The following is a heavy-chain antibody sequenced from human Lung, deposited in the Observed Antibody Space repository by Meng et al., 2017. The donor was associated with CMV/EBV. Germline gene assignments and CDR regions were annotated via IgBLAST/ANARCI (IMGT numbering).Heavy chain of an antibody. CDR1: GDSITTHNNY. D-gene: IGHD1-14*01. V-gene: IGHV4-39*01. J-gene: IGHJ4*02. Sequence: SETXSLTCSVSGDSITTHNNYWGWIRQPPGKGLEWIGRISYTGNIHSNPSLASRVTMSVDTSKNQFSLRLTPVTVADTAAYYCAKQLAPNGAYITENFDSWXQGTXVTVSS. CDR3: AKQLAPNGAYITENFDS. CDR2: ISYTGNI.